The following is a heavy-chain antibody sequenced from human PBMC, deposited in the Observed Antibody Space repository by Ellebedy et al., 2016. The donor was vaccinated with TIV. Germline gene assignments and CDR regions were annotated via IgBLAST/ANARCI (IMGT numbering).Heavy chain of an antibody. CDR3: VRGDPLVLGY. CDR2: IGISPGNI. CDR1: GYTFTSYP. D-gene: IGHD6-13*01. J-gene: IGHJ4*02. Sequence: GESLKISXVASGYTFTSYPLNWARQAPGKGLEWVSGIGISPGNIYYADSVKGRFTISRDNARNSLYLQMNSLRDEDTAVYCCVRGDPLVLGYWGQGTLVTVSS. V-gene: IGHV3-48*02.